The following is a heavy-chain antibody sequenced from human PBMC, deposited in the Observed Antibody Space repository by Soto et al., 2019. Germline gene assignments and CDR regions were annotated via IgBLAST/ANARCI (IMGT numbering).Heavy chain of an antibody. Sequence: ASVKVSCKASGYRFTSYGMSWVRQAPGQGLEWMGWINTYNGNTNYAQKLQGRVTMTTDTSTSTAYMELRSLRSDDTAVYYCARVAITLVRGVSFYYYYGMDVWGQGTTVTVSS. J-gene: IGHJ6*02. D-gene: IGHD3-10*01. V-gene: IGHV1-18*01. CDR3: ARVAITLVRGVSFYYYYGMDV. CDR1: GYRFTSYG. CDR2: INTYNGNT.